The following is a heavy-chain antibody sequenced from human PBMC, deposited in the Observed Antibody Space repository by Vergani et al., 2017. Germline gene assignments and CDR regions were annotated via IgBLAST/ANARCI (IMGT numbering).Heavy chain of an antibody. D-gene: IGHD1/OR15-1a*01. Sequence: QVQLVASGGGLVRPGGSLRLSCAASGFIFSDYYMTWIRQTPGKGLEWLAHISDGGETKMYVESLKGRFPVSRDNTKNLLILQMKTLKVDDTATYYFGRKQSPASLMDKPIDIWGQGTLVTVSS. J-gene: IGHJ5*02. V-gene: IGHV3-11*01. CDR1: GFIFSDYY. CDR3: GRKQSPASLMDKPIDI. CDR2: ISDGGETK.